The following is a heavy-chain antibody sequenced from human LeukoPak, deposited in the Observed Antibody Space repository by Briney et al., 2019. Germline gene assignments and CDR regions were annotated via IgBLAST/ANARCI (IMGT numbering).Heavy chain of an antibody. CDR2: ISSDGSIT. CDR3: ARHLNYYLDY. CDR1: GFTFSTYW. Sequence: GGSLRLSCAASGFTFSTYWMHWVRQAPGKGLVWVSRISSDGSITGYADSVKGRFTISRDNAKNTLYLQMNSLRAEDTAVYYCARHLNYYLDYWGQGTLVTVSS. D-gene: IGHD3-10*01. J-gene: IGHJ4*02. V-gene: IGHV3-74*01.